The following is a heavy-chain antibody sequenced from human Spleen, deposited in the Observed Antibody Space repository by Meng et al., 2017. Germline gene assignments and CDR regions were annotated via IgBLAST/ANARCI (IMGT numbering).Heavy chain of an antibody. CDR3: ARQSDYYDSTGWNYYFHY. D-gene: IGHD3-22*01. Sequence: SETLSLTCTVSGGSISSSSYYWGWIRQPPGKGLEWIGSIYYSGSTYYNPSLKSRVTISVDTSKNQFSLKLSSVTAADTAVYYCARQSDYYDSTGWNYYFHYWGQGTLVTVSS. CDR1: GGSISSSSYY. J-gene: IGHJ4*02. CDR2: IYYSGST. V-gene: IGHV4-39*07.